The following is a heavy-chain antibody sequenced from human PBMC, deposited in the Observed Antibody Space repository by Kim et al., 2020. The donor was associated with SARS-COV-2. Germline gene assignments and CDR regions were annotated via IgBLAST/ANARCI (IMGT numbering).Heavy chain of an antibody. J-gene: IGHJ3*01. CDR2: IRSNTNGETT. CDR3: ARGSSAFSTAAFDV. D-gene: IGHD6-19*01. V-gene: IGHV3-49*03. Sequence: GGSLRLSCAGSGFTSGVYAMSWFRQAPGKGLEWVGFIRSNTNGETTQYAASVKDRFAISRDDSKNIVYLQMNNLKTDDTAVCYCARGSSAFSTAAFDVWGQGTMVTVSS. CDR1: GFTSGVYA.